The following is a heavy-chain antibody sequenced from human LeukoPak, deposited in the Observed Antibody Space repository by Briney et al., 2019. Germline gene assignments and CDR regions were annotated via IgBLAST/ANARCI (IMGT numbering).Heavy chain of an antibody. CDR2: MYHDESS. Sequence: SETLSLTCTVSGYSISRGFYWGWIRQPPGKGLEWIGSMYHDESSYYSPSLKSRVSISVDTSKNQFSLKLSSVTAADTAVYYCARDRYYYDSSGYYPRLDYWGQGTLVTVSS. J-gene: IGHJ4*02. D-gene: IGHD3-22*01. CDR3: ARDRYYYDSSGYYPRLDY. V-gene: IGHV4-38-2*02. CDR1: GYSISRGFY.